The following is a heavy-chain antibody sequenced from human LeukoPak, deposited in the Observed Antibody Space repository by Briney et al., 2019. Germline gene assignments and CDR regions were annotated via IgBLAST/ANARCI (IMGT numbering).Heavy chain of an antibody. Sequence: PSETLSLTCAVYGGSFSGYYWSWIRQPPGKGLEWIGEINHSGGTNYNPSLKSRVTISVDTSKNQFSLKLSSVTAADTAVYYCARLNYYGSGIIYWGQGTLVTVSS. D-gene: IGHD3-10*01. V-gene: IGHV4-34*01. CDR3: ARLNYYGSGIIY. CDR1: GGSFSGYY. J-gene: IGHJ4*02. CDR2: INHSGGT.